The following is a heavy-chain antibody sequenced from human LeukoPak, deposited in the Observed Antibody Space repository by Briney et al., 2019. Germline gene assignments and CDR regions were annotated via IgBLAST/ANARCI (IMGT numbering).Heavy chain of an antibody. V-gene: IGHV4-59*01. D-gene: IGHD3-22*01. CDR3: ARAQNYYDGSGYSTNWLDP. Sequence: SETLSLTCTVSGGSINSYYWNWVRQPPGKGLEWIGYIYYSGSTKYNPSLKSRVTISVDTSKNQFSLKLSSVTAADTAVYYCARAQNYYDGSGYSTNWLDPWGQGTLVTVSS. CDR1: GGSINSYY. CDR2: IYYSGST. J-gene: IGHJ5*02.